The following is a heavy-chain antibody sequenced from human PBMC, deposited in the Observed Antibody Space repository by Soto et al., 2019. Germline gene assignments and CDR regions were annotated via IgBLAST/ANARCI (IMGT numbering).Heavy chain of an antibody. CDR3: ARDAYGGNTHFLDY. CDR2: TATDGSDQ. CDR1: GFTFRTYG. J-gene: IGHJ4*02. Sequence: GGSLRLSCEGSGFTFRTYGIHWFRQAPGKGLEWVAVTATDGSDQRYADSVKGRFTISRDNSKNTLYLQMNSLRIEDTAVYYCARDAYGGNTHFLDYWGQGALVTVSS. V-gene: IGHV3-30*03. D-gene: IGHD4-17*01.